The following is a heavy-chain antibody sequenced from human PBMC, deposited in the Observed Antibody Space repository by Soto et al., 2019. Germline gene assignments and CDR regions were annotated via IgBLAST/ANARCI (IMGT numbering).Heavy chain of an antibody. CDR2: IYYSGST. CDR1: GGSISSGGYY. CDR3: ARVRMFDWLFDAFDI. J-gene: IGHJ3*02. D-gene: IGHD3-9*01. Sequence: SETLSLTCTVSGGSISSGGYYWSWIRQHPGKGLEWIGYIYYSGSTYYNPSLKSRVTISVDTSKNQFSLKLSSVTAADPAVYYCARVRMFDWLFDAFDIWGQGTMVTVSS. V-gene: IGHV4-31*03.